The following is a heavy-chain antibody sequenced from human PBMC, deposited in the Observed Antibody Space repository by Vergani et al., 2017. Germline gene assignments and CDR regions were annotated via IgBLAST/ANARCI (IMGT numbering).Heavy chain of an antibody. D-gene: IGHD2-15*01. V-gene: IGHV3-48*03. CDR2: ISSSGSTI. CDR3: AREGVVAFDI. Sequence: EVQLVESGGGMVQPGGSLRLSCAASGFTFSSYEMNWVRQAPGKGLEWVSYISSSGSTIYYADSVKGRFTISRDNAKNSLYLQMNSLRAEDTAVYYCAREGVVAFDIWGQGTMVTVSS. J-gene: IGHJ3*02. CDR1: GFTFSSYE.